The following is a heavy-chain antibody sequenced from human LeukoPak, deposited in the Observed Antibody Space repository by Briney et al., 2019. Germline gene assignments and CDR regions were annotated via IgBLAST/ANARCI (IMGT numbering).Heavy chain of an antibody. J-gene: IGHJ4*02. CDR2: SHNDGNSV. CDR3: GRHNYGYCD. Sequence: GGSLRLSCAASGFNFSRYWMHWVRQVPGKEVVWVSHSHNDGNSVSYADSVKGRFTVSRDNAKNTMYLNMNRLRAEDTAGYYGGRHNYGYCDWGQVTQVTV. CDR1: GFNFSRYW. D-gene: IGHD3-10*01. V-gene: IGHV3-74*01.